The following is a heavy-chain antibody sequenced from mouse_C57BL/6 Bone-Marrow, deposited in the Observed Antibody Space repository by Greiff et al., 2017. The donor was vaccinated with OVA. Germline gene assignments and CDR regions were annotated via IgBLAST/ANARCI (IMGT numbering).Heavy chain of an antibody. CDR3: ARWNGYSWFAY. D-gene: IGHD2-2*01. V-gene: IGHV1-85*01. CDR2: IYPRDGST. Sequence: AQLQQSGPELVKPGASVKLSCKASGYTFTSYDINWVKQRPGQGLEWIGWIYPRDGSTKYNEKFKGKATLTVDTSSSTAYMELHSLTSEDSAVYFCARWNGYSWFAYWGQGTLVTVSA. J-gene: IGHJ3*01. CDR1: GYTFTSYD.